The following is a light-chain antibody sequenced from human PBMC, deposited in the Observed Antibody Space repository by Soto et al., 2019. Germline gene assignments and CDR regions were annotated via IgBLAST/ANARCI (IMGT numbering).Light chain of an antibody. CDR1: QSISSY. V-gene: IGKV1-39*01. CDR2: AAS. J-gene: IGKJ4*01. Sequence: DIQMTQSPSSLSASVGDRVTITCRASQSISSYLNWYQQKPGKAPKLLIYAASSLQSGVPSRFSGSGSGTDFTLTISSLQPEDFAAYYCQHFNNYPLTFGGGTKVDIK. CDR3: QHFNNYPLT.